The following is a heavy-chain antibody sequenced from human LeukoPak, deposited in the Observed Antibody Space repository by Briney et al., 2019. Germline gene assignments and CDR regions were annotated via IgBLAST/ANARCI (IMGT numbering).Heavy chain of an antibody. J-gene: IGHJ4*02. Sequence: PSETLSLTCAVYGGSFSGYYWSWIRQPPGKGLEWIGEINHSGSTNYNPSLKSRVTISVDTSKNQFSLKLSSVTAADTAVYYCARGNYGDYAFDYWGQGTLVTVSS. CDR2: INHSGST. D-gene: IGHD4-17*01. V-gene: IGHV4-34*01. CDR3: ARGNYGDYAFDY. CDR1: GGSFSGYY.